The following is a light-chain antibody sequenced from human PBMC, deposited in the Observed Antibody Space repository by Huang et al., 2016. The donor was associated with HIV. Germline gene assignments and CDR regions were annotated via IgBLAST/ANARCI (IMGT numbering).Light chain of an antibody. CDR2: GAS. J-gene: IGKJ4*01. CDR3: HHRSSWPDT. CDR1: LSVGTS. Sequence: EIELTQSPAILSLPLGERATLSCRASLSVGTSLAWYQQKPGQAPRLLISGASNRATDTPASCSGSGSGTDFTLTISSLESDDFGIYYCHHRSSWPDTFGGGTRV. V-gene: IGKV3-11*01.